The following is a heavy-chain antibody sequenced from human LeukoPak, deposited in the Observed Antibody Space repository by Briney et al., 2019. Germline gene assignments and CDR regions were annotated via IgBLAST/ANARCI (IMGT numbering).Heavy chain of an antibody. CDR2: NNPNSGGT. CDR3: AAIIGYSSGWYKNDY. V-gene: IGHV1-2*02. Sequence: ASVKVSCKASGYTFTDYYIHWVRQAPGQGLEWMGWNNPNSGGTNYAQKFQGRVTMTRDTSISTAYMELRRLRSDDTAVYYCAAIIGYSSGWYKNDYWGQGTLVTVSS. J-gene: IGHJ4*02. CDR1: GYTFTDYY. D-gene: IGHD6-19*01.